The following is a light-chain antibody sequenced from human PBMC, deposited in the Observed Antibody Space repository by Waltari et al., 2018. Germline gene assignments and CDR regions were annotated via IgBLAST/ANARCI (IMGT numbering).Light chain of an antibody. V-gene: IGKV3-15*01. CDR2: GAS. CDR3: QQYNNWPPWT. CDR1: QNINSN. J-gene: IGKJ1*01. Sequence: EIVMTQSPATLSVSPGEGATLSCRASQNINSNLSWYQQQPGQTPMRLIYGASTRAIGIPARVSGSGSGTEFTLTISSLQSEDFALYYCQQYNNWPPWTFGQGTKVEIK.